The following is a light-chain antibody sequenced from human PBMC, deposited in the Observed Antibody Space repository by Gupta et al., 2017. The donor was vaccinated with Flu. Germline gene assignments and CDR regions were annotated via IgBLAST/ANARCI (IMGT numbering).Light chain of an antibody. V-gene: IGKV3-20*01. CDR1: QSISSSD. J-gene: IGKJ5*01. CDR2: DAS. Sequence: EIVLTQSPGTLSLSPGERASLSCRASQSISSSDLAWYQQKPGQAPRLLIFDASSRATGIPDRISGSGSATDFTLTISRLEPEDFAVYYCQQDGRAPTSFGQGTRMDIE. CDR3: QQDGRAPTS.